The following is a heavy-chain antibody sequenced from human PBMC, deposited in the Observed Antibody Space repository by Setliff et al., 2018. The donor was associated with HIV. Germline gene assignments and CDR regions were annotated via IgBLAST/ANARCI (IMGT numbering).Heavy chain of an antibody. J-gene: IGHJ2*01. CDR3: ARDPALTYSGYVYWYFDL. V-gene: IGHV1-2*02. CDR1: GYTFTAHH. CDR2: IIPKSGET. Sequence: ASVKVSCKSSGYTFTAHHIHWVRQAPGQGPEWMGWIIPKSGETSYAEKFRGRVTMTRDTSISTANMELSGLRSDDTAVYYCARDPALTYSGYVYWYFDLWGRGTLVTVSS. D-gene: IGHD5-12*01.